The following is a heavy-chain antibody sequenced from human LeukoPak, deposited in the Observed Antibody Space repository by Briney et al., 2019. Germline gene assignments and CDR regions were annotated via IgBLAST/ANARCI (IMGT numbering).Heavy chain of an antibody. J-gene: IGHJ3*02. Sequence: PGGSLRLSCAASGFTFDDYAVHWVRQAPGKGLEWVSGISWNSGSIGYADSVKGRFTISRDNAKNSLYLQMNSLRAEDTALYYCAKDRADELWPGDAFDIWGQGTMVTVSS. V-gene: IGHV3-9*01. CDR1: GFTFDDYA. D-gene: IGHD5-18*01. CDR3: AKDRADELWPGDAFDI. CDR2: ISWNSGSI.